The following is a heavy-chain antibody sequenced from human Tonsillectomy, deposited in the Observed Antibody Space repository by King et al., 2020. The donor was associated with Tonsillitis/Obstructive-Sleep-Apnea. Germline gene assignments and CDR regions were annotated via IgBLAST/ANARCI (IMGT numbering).Heavy chain of an antibody. V-gene: IGHV2-5*02. D-gene: IGHD5-18*01. CDR3: AHVETPMLTVDYYYYMDV. Sequence: ITLKESGPTLVKPTQTLTLTCTFSGFSLSTSGVGVAWIRQPPGKALEWLALIYWDDDKRYSPSLQSRLTITKDTSKNQVVLTMTHMDPVDTATYYCAHVETPMLTVDYYYYMDVWGKGTTVTVSS. CDR1: GFSLSTSGVG. CDR2: IYWDDDK. J-gene: IGHJ6*03.